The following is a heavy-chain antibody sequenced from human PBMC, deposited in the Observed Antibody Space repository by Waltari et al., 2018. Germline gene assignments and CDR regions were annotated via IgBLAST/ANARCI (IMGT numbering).Heavy chain of an antibody. D-gene: IGHD2-15*01. CDR2: ISGISGAT. J-gene: IGHJ5*02. CDR3: AKDLHAGCSGVSCYSWWFDP. V-gene: IGHV3-23*01. Sequence: EERLFESGGGLVQTGGSLSLSWGGSGFTFNNYVFNWIIQVPGRRLEWVSISGISGATYYADSVRCRFTISRDNSKNTLYLEMNSLRVEDTATYFCAKDLHAGCSGVSCYSWWFDPRGQGTVVTVSS. CDR1: GFTFNNYV.